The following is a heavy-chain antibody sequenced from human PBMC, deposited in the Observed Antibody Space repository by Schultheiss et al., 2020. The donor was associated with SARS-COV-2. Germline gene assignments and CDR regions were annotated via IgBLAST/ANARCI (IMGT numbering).Heavy chain of an antibody. V-gene: IGHV4-34*01. Sequence: GSLRLSCAVYGGSFSGYYWSWIRQPPGKGLEWIGSIYYSGSTYYNPSLKSRVTISVDTSKNQFSLKLSSVTAADTAVYYCARQISSSSPRVDYWGQGTLVTVSS. CDR3: ARQISSSSPRVDY. CDR2: IYYSGST. J-gene: IGHJ4*02. D-gene: IGHD6-6*01. CDR1: GGSFSGYY.